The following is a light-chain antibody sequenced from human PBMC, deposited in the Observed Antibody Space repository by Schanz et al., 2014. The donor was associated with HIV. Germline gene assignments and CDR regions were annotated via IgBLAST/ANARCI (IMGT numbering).Light chain of an antibody. CDR2: EGS. CDR3: CSYAPSGALVL. CDR1: SSDIGNYKF. Sequence: QSVLTQPASVSGSPGQSITISCTGSSSDIGNYKFVSWYQQDPGKAPKLIIYEGSKRPSGVSNRFSGSMSGNTASLTISGLQAEDEADYYCCSYAPSGALVLFGGGTKLTVL. V-gene: IGLV2-23*01. J-gene: IGLJ2*01.